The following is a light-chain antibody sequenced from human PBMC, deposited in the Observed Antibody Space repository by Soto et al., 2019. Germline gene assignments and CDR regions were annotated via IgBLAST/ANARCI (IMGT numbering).Light chain of an antibody. CDR1: SSDVGGYNY. CDR3: CSYAGSPYV. CDR2: DVN. V-gene: IGLV2-11*01. Sequence: QSALTQPRSVSGSPGQSVTISCTGTSSDVGGYNYVSWYQQHPGKAPKLMIYDVNKRPSGVPDRFSGSKSGNTASLTITGLQAEDEADYYCCSYAGSPYVFGNGTKLTVL. J-gene: IGLJ1*01.